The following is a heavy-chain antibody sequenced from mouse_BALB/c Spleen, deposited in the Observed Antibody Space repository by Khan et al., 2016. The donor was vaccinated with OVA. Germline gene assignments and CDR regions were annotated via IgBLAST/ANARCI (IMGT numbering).Heavy chain of an antibody. CDR2: IWAGGST. V-gene: IGHV2-9*02. CDR3: ARLEDI. Sequence: VELVESGPGLVAPSQSLSITCTVSGFSLTSYGVHWVRQPPGKGLEWLGVIWAGGSTNYNSALMSRLSISKDNSNIQVFLKMNILQADDTAMYYCARLEDIWGQGTTLTVSS. J-gene: IGHJ2*01. CDR1: GFSLTSYG. D-gene: IGHD1-3*01.